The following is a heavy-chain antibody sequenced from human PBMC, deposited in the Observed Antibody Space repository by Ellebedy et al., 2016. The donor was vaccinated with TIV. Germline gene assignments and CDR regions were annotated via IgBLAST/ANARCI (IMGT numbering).Heavy chain of an antibody. Sequence: PGGSLRLSCAASGFSFSSYWMHWVRQGPGKGLVWVSHINSYGTSTNYADPVKGRFTISRDNAENTLYLQMNSLRVEDTAVYYCVRESVIYGAAAEDYGLDVWGQGTTVSVSS. D-gene: IGHD6-13*01. J-gene: IGHJ6*02. CDR1: GFSFSSYW. V-gene: IGHV3-74*01. CDR3: VRESVIYGAAAEDYGLDV. CDR2: INSYGTST.